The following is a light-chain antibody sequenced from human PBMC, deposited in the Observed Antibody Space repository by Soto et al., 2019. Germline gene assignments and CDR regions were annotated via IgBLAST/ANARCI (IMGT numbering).Light chain of an antibody. V-gene: IGLV2-18*02. Sequence: QSALTQPPSVSGSPGQSVIISCTGTSSDVGTYNRVSWYQQPPGTAPKLMIFEVNNRPAGVPDRFSGSKSGNTASLTISGLQAEDEAVYYCSSYTSSSTYVFGTGPKLTVL. CDR2: EVN. CDR1: SSDVGTYNR. J-gene: IGLJ1*01. CDR3: SSYTSSSTYV.